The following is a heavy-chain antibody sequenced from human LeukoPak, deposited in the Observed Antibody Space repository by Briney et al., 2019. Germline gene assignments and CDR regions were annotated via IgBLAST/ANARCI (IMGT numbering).Heavy chain of an antibody. CDR3: ARGGYYGSDSYYTFDY. CDR1: GYSFTAYW. J-gene: IGHJ4*02. V-gene: IGHV5-51*01. CDR2: IYPGDSDT. D-gene: IGHD3-10*01. Sequence: GESLKISCRASGYSFTAYWIGWVRQMPGKGLEWMGIIYPGDSDTTYSPSFQGQVTISVDKSKNTAYLQWSSLRAPDTAIYYCARGGYYGSDSYYTFDYWGQGTLVTVSS.